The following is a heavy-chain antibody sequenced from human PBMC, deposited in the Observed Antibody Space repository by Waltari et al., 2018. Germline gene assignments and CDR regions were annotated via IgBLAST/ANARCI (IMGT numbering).Heavy chain of an antibody. D-gene: IGHD1-26*01. V-gene: IGHV3-73*01. CDR1: GCTFIGSA. CDR2: SRSKANSYAT. CDR3: TSPDSGKYDY. Sequence: EVQLVESGGGWVQPGGSLKLSGAASGCTFIGSAMHWVRQAYGKGREWVGRSRSKANSYATAYASSVKGRFTISRDDSKNTAYLQMNSLKTEDTAVYYCTSPDSGKYDYWGQGTLVTVSS. J-gene: IGHJ4*02.